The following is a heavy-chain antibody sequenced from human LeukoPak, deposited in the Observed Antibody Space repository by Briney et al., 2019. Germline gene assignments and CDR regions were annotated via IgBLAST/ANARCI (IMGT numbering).Heavy chain of an antibody. CDR2: IYHTGIT. D-gene: IGHD3-16*01. CDR1: GQSFSTGYY. V-gene: IGHV4-38-2*01. Sequence: SETLSLTCVVAGQSFSTGYYWALIRQPPGKGLEWIGNIYHTGITYYNPSLKSRVTISLDKSRNQFSLNLNSVTASDTAMYYCARQNAYYDHIDVWGKGTTVTVSS. CDR3: ARQNAYYDHIDV. J-gene: IGHJ6*03.